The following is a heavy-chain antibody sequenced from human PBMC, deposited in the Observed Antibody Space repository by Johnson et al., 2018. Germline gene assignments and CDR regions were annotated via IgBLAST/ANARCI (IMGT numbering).Heavy chain of an antibody. CDR2: ISWNSGSI. CDR1: GFTFDDYA. J-gene: IGHJ6*03. Sequence: VQLVQSGGGLVQPGRSLRLSCAASGFTFDDYAMHWVRQAPGKGLEWVSGISWNSGSIGYADSVKGRFTISRDDSKSIADLQMNSLKTEDTAVYYCTRVKGSYSYYYYMDVWGKGTTVTVSS. V-gene: IGHV3-9*01. D-gene: IGHD1-26*01. CDR3: TRVKGSYSYYYYMDV.